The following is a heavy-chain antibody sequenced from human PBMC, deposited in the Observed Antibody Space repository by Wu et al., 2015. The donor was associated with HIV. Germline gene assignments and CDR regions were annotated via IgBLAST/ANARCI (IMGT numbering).Heavy chain of an antibody. V-gene: IGHV1-24*01. J-gene: IGHJ4*02. Sequence: QVQLVQSGAEVKKPGASVKVSCKVSGYTLTELSMHWVRQAPGKGLEWMGGFDAAQSRMIYAQKLQGRITMTEDTSTDTAYMEVTSLRSEDTAVYYCTTLLEGGTYFGFDFWGQGTLVSVSS. CDR2: FDAAQSRM. D-gene: IGHD1-26*01. CDR3: TTLLEGGTYFGFDF. CDR1: GYTLTELS.